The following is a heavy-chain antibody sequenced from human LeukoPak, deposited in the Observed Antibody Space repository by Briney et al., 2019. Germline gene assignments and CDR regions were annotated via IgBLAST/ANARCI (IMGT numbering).Heavy chain of an antibody. V-gene: IGHV4-34*01. Sequence: SSETLSLTCAVYGGSFSGYYWSWICQPPGKGLEWIGEINHSGSTNYNPSLKSRVTISVDTSKNQFSLKLSSVTAADTAVYYCARGAPYSSSWYTRRLDYWGQGTLVTVSS. CDR2: INHSGST. CDR1: GGSFSGYY. J-gene: IGHJ4*02. D-gene: IGHD6-13*01. CDR3: ARGAPYSSSWYTRRLDY.